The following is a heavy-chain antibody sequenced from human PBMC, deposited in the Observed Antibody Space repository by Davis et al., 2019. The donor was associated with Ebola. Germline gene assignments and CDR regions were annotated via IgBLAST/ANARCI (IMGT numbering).Heavy chain of an antibody. V-gene: IGHV3-30-3*01. Sequence: GEPLKISCAASGFTFSSYAMHWVRQAPGKGLEWVAVISYDGSNKYYADSVKGRFTISRDNAKNSLYLQMNSLRDEDTAVYYCATWELSSSWHYFDYWGQGTLVTVSS. CDR1: GFTFSSYA. J-gene: IGHJ4*02. CDR3: ATWELSSSWHYFDY. D-gene: IGHD6-13*01. CDR2: ISYDGSNK.